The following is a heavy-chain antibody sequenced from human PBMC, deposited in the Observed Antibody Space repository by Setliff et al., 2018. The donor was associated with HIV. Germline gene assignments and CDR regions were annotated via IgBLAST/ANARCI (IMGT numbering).Heavy chain of an antibody. CDR1: GGSISGFY. CDR3: VRASDLNYYGMDV. J-gene: IGHJ6*02. CDR2: IYTSGST. V-gene: IGHV4-4*07. Sequence: SETLSLTCTVSGGSISGFYWNWIRQSAGKGLEWIGHIYTSGSTNYNPSVKSRVTMSVDTSKNQFSLKLSSVTAADTAVYYCVRASDLNYYGMDVWGQGTTVTVSS.